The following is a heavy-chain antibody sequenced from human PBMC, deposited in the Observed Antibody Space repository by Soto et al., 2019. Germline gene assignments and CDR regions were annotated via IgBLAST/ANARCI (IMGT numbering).Heavy chain of an antibody. Sequence: PGGSLRLSCTASGFTFGNYWMVWVRQGPGKGLEWVANIKEDGSVRYYVDSVKGRFTISRDNARESLYLQMDSLRAEDTAVYFCARDRNYYVQLTPYYDDFDVWGQGTMVTVSS. CDR1: GFTFGNYW. CDR2: IKEDGSVR. V-gene: IGHV3-7*03. J-gene: IGHJ3*01. CDR3: ARDRNYYVQLTPYYDDFDV. D-gene: IGHD3-10*02.